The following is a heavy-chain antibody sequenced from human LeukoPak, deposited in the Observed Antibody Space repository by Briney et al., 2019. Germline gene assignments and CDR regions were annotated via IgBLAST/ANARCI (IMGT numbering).Heavy chain of an antibody. CDR3: ARQGYGGNPQGAADY. CDR2: ISTYNGNT. Sequence: ASVKVSCKASGYTFTSYGISWVRQAPGQGLEWMGWISTYNGNTNYAQKLQGRVTMTTDTSTSTAYMELRSLRSDDTAVYYCARQGYGGNPQGAADYWGQGTLVTVSS. CDR1: GYTFTSYG. V-gene: IGHV1-18*01. J-gene: IGHJ4*02. D-gene: IGHD4-23*01.